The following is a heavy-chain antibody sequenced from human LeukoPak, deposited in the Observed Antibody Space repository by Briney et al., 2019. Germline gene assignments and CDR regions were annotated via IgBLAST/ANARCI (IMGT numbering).Heavy chain of an antibody. CDR3: ARQSTPHGNFDY. D-gene: IGHD5-24*01. J-gene: IGHJ4*02. V-gene: IGHV3-13*01. CDR1: GFTLTNYA. Sequence: GGSLRLSCATSGFTLTNYAMHWVRQPAGEGLEWVSALGTAGDTFYPGSVKGRFSISRDNAKKSLFLQMNSLRVEDTAIYYCARQSTPHGNFDYWGQGTLVTVSS. CDR2: LGTAGDT.